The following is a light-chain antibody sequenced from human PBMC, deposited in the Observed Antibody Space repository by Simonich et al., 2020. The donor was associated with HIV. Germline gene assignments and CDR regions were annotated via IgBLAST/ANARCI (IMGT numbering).Light chain of an antibody. V-gene: IGKV3-15*01. Sequence: EIVMTQSPATLSVSPGERATLSCRASQSVSRNLAWYQQKPGQAPRLLIYGASTRATGIPVRFSGSGSGTEFTLTISSMQSEDFAVYYCQQYNNWPLTFGGGTRVEI. J-gene: IGKJ4*01. CDR3: QQYNNWPLT. CDR1: QSVSRN. CDR2: GAS.